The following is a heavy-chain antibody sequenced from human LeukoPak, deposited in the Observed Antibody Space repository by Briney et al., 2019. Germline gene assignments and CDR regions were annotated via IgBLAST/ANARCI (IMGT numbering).Heavy chain of an antibody. CDR2: IHYSGIT. Sequence: PSETLSLTCTVSGGSITSSGYYWGWIRQPPGKGLEWIASIHYSGITYYNPSLKSRVTISVDTSKNQFSLKLSSVTAADTAVYYCASYGGQSEFDYWGQGTLVTVSS. V-gene: IGHV4-39*01. D-gene: IGHD4-23*01. J-gene: IGHJ4*02. CDR1: GGSITSSGYY. CDR3: ASYGGQSEFDY.